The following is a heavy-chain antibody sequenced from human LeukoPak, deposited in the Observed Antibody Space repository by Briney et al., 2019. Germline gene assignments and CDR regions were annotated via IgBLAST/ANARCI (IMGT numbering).Heavy chain of an antibody. CDR2: ISYDGSNK. CDR1: GLTFSSYG. J-gene: IGHJ4*02. V-gene: IGHV3-30*18. CDR3: AKGRSAYYFDY. Sequence: GGSLRLSCAASGLTFSSYGMHWVRQAPGKGLEWVAVISYDGSNKYYADSVKGRFTISRDNSKNTLYLQMNSLRAEDTAVYYCAKGRSAYYFDYWGQGTLVTVSS.